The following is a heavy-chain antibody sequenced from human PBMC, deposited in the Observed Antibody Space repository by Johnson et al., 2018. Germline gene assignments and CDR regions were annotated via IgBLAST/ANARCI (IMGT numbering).Heavy chain of an antibody. CDR3: ARDRTSIKSGPAEYFQH. V-gene: IGHV1-69*12. J-gene: IGHJ1*01. Sequence: QVQLVQSGAEVKKPGSSXKVSCKASGGTFSSYAISWVRQAPGQGLEWMGGIIPIFGTANYAQKIQGRVTITADESTSTAYMELSSLRSEDTAVYYCARDRTSIKSGPAEYFQHWGQGTLVTVSS. CDR2: IIPIFGTA. D-gene: IGHD3-3*01. CDR1: GGTFSSYA.